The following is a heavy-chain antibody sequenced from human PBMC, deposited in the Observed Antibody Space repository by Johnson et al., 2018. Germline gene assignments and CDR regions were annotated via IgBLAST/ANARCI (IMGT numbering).Heavy chain of an antibody. CDR1: GGTFSSYA. J-gene: IGHJ6*02. CDR2: IIPIFGTT. CDR3: AREGIAAAGENYYYYGMDV. Sequence: QVQLQESGAEVKKPGSSVKVSCKASGGTFSSYAISWVRQAPGQGLEWMGGIIPIFGTTNYAQKFQGRVTITADESTSTAYTDLSSLRSEDTAVYYCAREGIAAAGENYYYYGMDVWGQGTTVTVSS. D-gene: IGHD6-13*01. V-gene: IGHV1-69*01.